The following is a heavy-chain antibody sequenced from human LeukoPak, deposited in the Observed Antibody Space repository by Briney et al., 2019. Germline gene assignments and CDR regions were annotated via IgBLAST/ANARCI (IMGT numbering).Heavy chain of an antibody. CDR2: IYSGGDPK. Sequence: PGGSLRLSCVGSGFTFSNSRMNWVRQAPGKGLEWVSTIYSGGDPKHYADSVKGRFTISRDNAENSLFLEMNSLRDEDTAVYYCARDLPVSGAYLNFDSWGQGTLVTVSS. D-gene: IGHD4/OR15-4a*01. V-gene: IGHV3-21*06. CDR1: GFTFSNSR. CDR3: ARDLPVSGAYLNFDS. J-gene: IGHJ4*02.